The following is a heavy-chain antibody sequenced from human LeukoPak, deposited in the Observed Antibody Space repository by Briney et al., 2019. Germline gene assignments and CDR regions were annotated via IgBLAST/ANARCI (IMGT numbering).Heavy chain of an antibody. V-gene: IGHV4-39*07. CDR3: ARSDGYGLIGI. CDR1: GVSISNSRSF. CDR2: IFSGGNT. J-gene: IGHJ3*02. D-gene: IGHD3-10*01. Sequence: SETLSLTCTVSGVSISNSRSFWGWIRQPPGKGLEWIVSIFSGGNTYYNPSLKSRVIIFDTAKNHFSLNLSSVTAADTAVYYCARSDGYGLIGIWGQGTMVTVSS.